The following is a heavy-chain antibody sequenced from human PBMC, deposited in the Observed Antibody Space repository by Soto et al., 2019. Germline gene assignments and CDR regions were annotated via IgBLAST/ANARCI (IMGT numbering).Heavy chain of an antibody. J-gene: IGHJ6*02. V-gene: IGHV1-18*04. CDR2: ISGYNGNT. D-gene: IGHD3-10*01. CDR1: GYTFTSYG. Sequence: QVQLVQSGAEVKKPGASVKVSCKASGYTFTSYGGSWVRQAPGQGLEWMGWISGYNGNTNYAQKLQGRVTMTTDTSTSTAYMELRSLRSDDTAVYYCARAGKYYYGSGSPYYYGMDVWGQGITVNVSS. CDR3: ARAGKYYYGSGSPYYYGMDV.